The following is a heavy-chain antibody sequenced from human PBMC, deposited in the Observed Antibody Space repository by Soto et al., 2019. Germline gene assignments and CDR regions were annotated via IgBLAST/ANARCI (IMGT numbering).Heavy chain of an antibody. CDR3: ARHSSYYYDSSAYYDS. V-gene: IGHV4-4*02. Sequence: QVHLQESGPGLVQSXGXLXLTCGVSGAPISTGNWWTWVRQPPGKGLEWIGEIYHGGNTNYRPSLKSRVTISVDKAKNQFSLRLSSVTAADTAVYYCARHSSYYYDSSAYYDSWGQGALVTVSS. J-gene: IGHJ5*01. CDR1: GAPISTGNW. D-gene: IGHD3-22*01. CDR2: IYHGGNT.